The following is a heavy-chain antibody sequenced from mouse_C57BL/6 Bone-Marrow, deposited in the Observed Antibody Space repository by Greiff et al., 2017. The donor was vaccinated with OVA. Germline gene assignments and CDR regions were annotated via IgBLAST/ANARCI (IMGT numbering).Heavy chain of an antibody. V-gene: IGHV8-12*01. CDR2: IYWDDDK. J-gene: IGHJ3*01. Sequence: QVTLKVCGPGILQSSQTLSLTCSFSGFSLSTSGMGVSWIRQPSGKGLEWLAHIYWDDDKRYNPSLKSRLTISKDTSRNQVFLKITSVDTADTATYYCARVSYYYYGSLPWFAYWGQGTLVTVSA. CDR3: ARVSYYYYGSLPWFAY. D-gene: IGHD1-1*01. CDR1: GFSLSTSGMG.